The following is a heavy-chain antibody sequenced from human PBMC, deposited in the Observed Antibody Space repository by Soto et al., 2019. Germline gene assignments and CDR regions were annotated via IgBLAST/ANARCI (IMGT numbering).Heavy chain of an antibody. CDR3: ASPLALAARPDYYYGMDV. D-gene: IGHD6-6*01. Sequence: GGSLRLSCAASGFTFSSYPMHWVRQAPGKGLEWVAVISYDGSNKYYADSVKGRFTISRDNSKNTLYLQMNSLRAEDTAVYYCASPLALAARPDYYYGMDVWGHGTTVTVSS. J-gene: IGHJ6*02. CDR1: GFTFSSYP. CDR2: ISYDGSNK. V-gene: IGHV3-30-3*01.